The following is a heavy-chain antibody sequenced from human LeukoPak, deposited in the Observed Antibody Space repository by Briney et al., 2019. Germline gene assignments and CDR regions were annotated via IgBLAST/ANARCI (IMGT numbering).Heavy chain of an antibody. D-gene: IGHD3-22*01. CDR1: GYSISSGYY. CDR2: IYHSGST. V-gene: IGHV4-38-2*01. CDR3: ASAMYYYDSSGPNHNWFDP. Sequence: PSETLSLTCAVSGYSISSGYYWGWIRQPPGKGLEWIGSIYHSGSTYYNPSLKSRATISVDTSKNQFSLKLSSVTAADTAVYYCASAMYYYDSSGPNHNWFDPWGQGTLVTVSS. J-gene: IGHJ5*02.